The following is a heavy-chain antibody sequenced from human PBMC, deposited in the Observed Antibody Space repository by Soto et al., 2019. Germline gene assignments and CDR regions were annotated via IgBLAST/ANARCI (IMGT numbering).Heavy chain of an antibody. D-gene: IGHD3-10*01. Sequence: QVQLQESGPGLVKPSQTLSLTCTVSGGSISSGGYYWSWIRQHPGKGLEWIGYIYYSGSTYYNPSLKIRVTISVDTSKTQISRKLSSVTAADTAVYYCARAYGSGYMDVWGQGTTVTVSS. J-gene: IGHJ6*02. CDR3: ARAYGSGYMDV. V-gene: IGHV4-31*03. CDR1: GGSISSGGYY. CDR2: IYYSGST.